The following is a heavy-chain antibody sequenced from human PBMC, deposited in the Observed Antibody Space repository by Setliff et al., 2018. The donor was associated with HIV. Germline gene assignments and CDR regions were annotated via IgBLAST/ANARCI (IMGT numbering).Heavy chain of an antibody. CDR3: ARDVYYGAGSLLHYYYLDL. V-gene: IGHV3-23*01. CDR2: ISGSSEST. CDR1: GFTFSRYA. Sequence: PGGSLRLSCAASGFTFSRYAMTWVRQAPGKGLEWLSVISGSSESTYYADSVKGRFTISRDNSKNTLYLQINSLRADDTAVYYCARDVYYGAGSLLHYYYLDLWGKGTAVTVSS. J-gene: IGHJ6*03. D-gene: IGHD3-10*01.